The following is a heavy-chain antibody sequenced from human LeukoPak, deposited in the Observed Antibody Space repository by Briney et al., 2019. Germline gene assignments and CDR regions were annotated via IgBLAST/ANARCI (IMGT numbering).Heavy chain of an antibody. V-gene: IGHV4-38-2*01. CDR2: IYHSGST. J-gene: IGHJ4*02. Sequence: PSETLSLTCAVSGYSIISGNYWGWIRQPPGKGLDWIGIIYHSGSTYYNTSLKSRVTISVDTSKNQFSLKLNSVTAAHTAVFYCSRVPSSNYVAIYFDYWGQGTLVTVSS. D-gene: IGHD3-16*01. CDR3: SRVPSSNYVAIYFDY. CDR1: GYSIISGNY.